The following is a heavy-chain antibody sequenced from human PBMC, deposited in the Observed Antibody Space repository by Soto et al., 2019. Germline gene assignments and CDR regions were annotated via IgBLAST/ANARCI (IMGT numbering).Heavy chain of an antibody. Sequence: GGSLRLSCAASGFTVSSNYMSWVRQAPGKGLEWVSVIYSGGSTYYADSVKGRFTISRDNSKNTLYLQMNSLRAEDTAVYYCARELGYCSGGSCYTTEKAFDIWGQGTMVTVSS. V-gene: IGHV3-66*01. CDR3: ARELGYCSGGSCYTTEKAFDI. D-gene: IGHD2-15*01. J-gene: IGHJ3*02. CDR1: GFTVSSNY. CDR2: IYSGGST.